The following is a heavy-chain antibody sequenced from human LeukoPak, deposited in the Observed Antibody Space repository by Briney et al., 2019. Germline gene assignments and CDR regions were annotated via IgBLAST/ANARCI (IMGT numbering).Heavy chain of an antibody. CDR3: ARGPPYYDILTGTPIYGMDV. V-gene: IGHV5-10-1*01. CDR1: GYSFTSYW. CDR2: IDPSDSYT. Sequence: HGESLQISCKGSGYSFTSYWISWVRQLPGKGLEWMGRIDPSDSYTNYSPSFQGHVTISADKSISTAYLQWSSLKASDTAMYYCARGPPYYDILTGTPIYGMDVWGKGTTVTVSS. J-gene: IGHJ6*04. D-gene: IGHD3-9*01.